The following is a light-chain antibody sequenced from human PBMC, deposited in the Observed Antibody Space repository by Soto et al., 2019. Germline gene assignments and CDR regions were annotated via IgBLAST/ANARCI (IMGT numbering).Light chain of an antibody. Sequence: QSVLTQPASVSGSPGQSITISCTGTNSDVGGYNYVSWYQQHPGKAPKLMIYDVSNRPSGVSNRFSASKSGNTASLTISGLQAEDEADYYCSSYTGSSTLVFGTGTKLTVL. V-gene: IGLV2-14*03. J-gene: IGLJ1*01. CDR3: SSYTGSSTLV. CDR2: DVS. CDR1: NSDVGGYNY.